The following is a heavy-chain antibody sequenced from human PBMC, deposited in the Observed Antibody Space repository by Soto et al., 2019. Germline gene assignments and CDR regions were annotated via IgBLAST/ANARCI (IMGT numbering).Heavy chain of an antibody. Sequence: QVQLVQSGAEVKKPGASVKISCQASGFTFSDTLINWVRQGPGQRLEWMGWINPANGNTRYSESFQSRVSISSLSSASTGFVALSDLTSEDTAVYYCARDRLIVGPRANEAFDVWGEGTVITVSS. J-gene: IGHJ3*01. CDR2: INPANGNT. D-gene: IGHD2-21*02. CDR3: ARDRLIVGPRANEAFDV. CDR1: GFTFSDTL. V-gene: IGHV1-3*01.